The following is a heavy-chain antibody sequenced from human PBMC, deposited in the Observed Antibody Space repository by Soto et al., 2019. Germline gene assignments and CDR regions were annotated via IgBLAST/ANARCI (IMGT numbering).Heavy chain of an antibody. V-gene: IGHV3-21*01. J-gene: IGHJ4*02. Sequence: EVQLVESGGGLVKPGGSLRLSCAASGFTFSSYSMNWVRQAPGKGLEWVSSISSSSSYIYYADSVKGRFTISRDNAKNSLYLQMNSLRAEDTAVDYCARAPVRGVLSPFDYWGQGTLVTVSS. CDR2: ISSSSSYI. CDR3: ARAPVRGVLSPFDY. D-gene: IGHD3-10*01. CDR1: GFTFSSYS.